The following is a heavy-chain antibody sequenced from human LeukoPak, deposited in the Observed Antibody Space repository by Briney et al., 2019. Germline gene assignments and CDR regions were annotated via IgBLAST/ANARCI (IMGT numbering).Heavy chain of an antibody. CDR3: ARVLLWFGELLPYYMDV. CDR2: MNPNSGNT. J-gene: IGHJ6*03. CDR1: GYTFTSYD. D-gene: IGHD3-10*01. Sequence: ASVKVSCKASGYTFTSYDINWVRQATGQGLEWMGWMNPNSGNTGYAQKFQGRVTITGNTSISTAYMELSSLRSEDTAVYYCARVLLWFGELLPYYMDVWGKGTTVTVSS. V-gene: IGHV1-8*03.